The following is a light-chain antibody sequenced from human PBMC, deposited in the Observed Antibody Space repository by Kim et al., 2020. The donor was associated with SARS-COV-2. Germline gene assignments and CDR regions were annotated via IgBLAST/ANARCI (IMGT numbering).Light chain of an antibody. CDR3: LQAASFPLT. J-gene: IGKJ4*01. V-gene: IGKV1D-12*01. Sequence: DIQMTQSPSSVSASVGDRVTLTCRASQGVRSWLAWYQQKPGKAPKVLSYGASSLQSGVPSRFSGSGSGTDFTLTISSLQPEDFATYYCLQAASFPLTFGGGTKVDIK. CDR1: QGVRSW. CDR2: GAS.